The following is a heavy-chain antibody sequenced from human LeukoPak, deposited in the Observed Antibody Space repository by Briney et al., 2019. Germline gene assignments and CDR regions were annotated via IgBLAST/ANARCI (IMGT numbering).Heavy chain of an antibody. CDR2: IYYSGST. V-gene: IGHV4-39*07. D-gene: IGHD4-17*01. J-gene: IGHJ6*03. Sequence: SETLSLTCTVSGGSISSRTYYWGWIRQPPGKGLEWIGSIYYSGSTYYNPSLKSRVTISVDTSKNQFSLKLSSVTAADTAVYYCARRYGWYYYYMDVWGKGTTVTISS. CDR1: GGSISSRTYY. CDR3: ARRYGWYYYYMDV.